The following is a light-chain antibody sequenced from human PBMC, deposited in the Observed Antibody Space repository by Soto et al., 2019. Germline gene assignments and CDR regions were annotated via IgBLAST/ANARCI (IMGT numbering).Light chain of an antibody. J-gene: IGKJ1*01. V-gene: IGKV3-11*01. Sequence: EIVLTQSPATLSLSPGERATLSCRASQSVSSYLAWYQQKPGQAPRLLIYDASNRATGIPARFSGSGSGTDFTLTIRRLEPEDFAVYHCQQRSNWPPTFGQGTKVEIK. CDR1: QSVSSY. CDR2: DAS. CDR3: QQRSNWPPT.